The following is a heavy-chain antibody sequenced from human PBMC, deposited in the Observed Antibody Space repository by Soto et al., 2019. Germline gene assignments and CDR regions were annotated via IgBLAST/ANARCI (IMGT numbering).Heavy chain of an antibody. Sequence: QVQLVQSGAEVKKPASSVKVSCKAPGGTFSTYAISWVRQAPGQGLEWMGGIIPMFGTANYAQRFQDRVTSTAEESTNTVYMELSRLRSEDTAVYFCASGIQLWLRRINNGYSGWGQGTLVTDSS. CDR3: ASGIQLWLRRINNGYSG. D-gene: IGHD5-18*01. J-gene: IGHJ4*02. CDR1: GGTFSTYA. CDR2: IIPMFGTA. V-gene: IGHV1-69*12.